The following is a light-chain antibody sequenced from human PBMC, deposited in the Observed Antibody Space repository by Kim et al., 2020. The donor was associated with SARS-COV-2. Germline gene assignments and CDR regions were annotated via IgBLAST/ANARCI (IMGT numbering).Light chain of an antibody. V-gene: IGLV3-9*01. CDR3: QAWDSSTAV. J-gene: IGLJ2*01. CDR2: RDS. CDR1: NIGSKN. Sequence: SYELTQPLSVSVALGQTARITCGGNNIGSKNVHWYQQKPGQAPVLVIYRDSNRPSGIPERFSGSNSGNTATLTISRAQAGDAADYYCQAWDSSTAVFGGG.